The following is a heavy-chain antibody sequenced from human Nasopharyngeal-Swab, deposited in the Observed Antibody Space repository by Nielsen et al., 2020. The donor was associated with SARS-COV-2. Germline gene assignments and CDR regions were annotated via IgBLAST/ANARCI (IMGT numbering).Heavy chain of an antibody. CDR3: ARGWGIAVNSWFDP. CDR2: MNPNSGNT. V-gene: IGHV1-8*01. CDR1: GYTFTSYD. J-gene: IGHJ5*02. Sequence: ASVQVSCKASGYTFTSYDINWLRQATGQGLEWMGWMNPNSGNTGYAQKFQGRVTMTRNTSISTAYMELSSLRSEDTAVYYCARGWGIAVNSWFDPWGQGTLVTVSS. D-gene: IGHD6-19*01.